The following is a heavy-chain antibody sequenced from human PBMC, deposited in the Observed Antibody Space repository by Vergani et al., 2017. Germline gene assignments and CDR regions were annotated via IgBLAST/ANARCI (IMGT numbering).Heavy chain of an antibody. D-gene: IGHD3-10*01. V-gene: IGHV4-4*07. CDR2: IYTSGST. CDR1: GGSISSYY. CDR3: ARDGQQPGSGEGMGV. Sequence: QVQLQESGPGLVKPSETLSLTCTVSGGSISSYYWSWIRQPAGKELEWIGRIYTSGSTNYNPSRKSRVTMSVDTSKNQFSLKLSSVTAADTAVYYCARDGQQPGSGEGMGVWGQGTTVTVSS. J-gene: IGHJ6*02.